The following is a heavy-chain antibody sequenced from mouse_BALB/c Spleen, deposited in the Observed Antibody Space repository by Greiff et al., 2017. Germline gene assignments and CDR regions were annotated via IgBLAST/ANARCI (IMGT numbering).Heavy chain of an antibody. CDR1: GYTFTSYV. J-gene: IGHJ3*01. CDR3: ARPKDITTAWFAY. D-gene: IGHD1-2*01. V-gene: IGHV1-14*01. Sequence: VQLQQSGPELVKPGASVKMSCKASGYTFTSYVMHWVKQKPGQGLEWIGYINPYNDGTKYNEKFKGKATLTSDKSSSTAYMELSSLTSEDSAVYYCARPKDITTAWFAYWGQGTLVTVSA. CDR2: INPYNDGT.